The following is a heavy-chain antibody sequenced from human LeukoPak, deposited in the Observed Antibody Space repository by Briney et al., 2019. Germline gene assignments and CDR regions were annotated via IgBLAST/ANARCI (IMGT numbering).Heavy chain of an antibody. CDR1: GFRFGDYW. J-gene: IGHJ4*02. D-gene: IGHD1-26*01. V-gene: IGHV3-7*01. Sequence: GGSLRLSCAASGFRFGDYWMTWARHISGKGLEWVANIKQDGAEKHYAESVEGRFIISRDNAKNSLYLEMDSLKVEDTAVYYCARVGAWDLQRVFEYWGQGTLVTVSS. CDR2: IKQDGAEK. CDR3: ARVGAWDLQRVFEY.